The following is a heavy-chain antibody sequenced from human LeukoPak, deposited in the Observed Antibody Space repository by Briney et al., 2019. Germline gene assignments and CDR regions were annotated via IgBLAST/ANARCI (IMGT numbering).Heavy chain of an antibody. V-gene: IGHV1-3*01. Sequence: ASVKISCKASGYTFSIYAMQWVRQAPGQRLEWMGWINAGNGNTKYSQKFQGRVTISRDTSASTAYMELSSLRSEDTALYYCAIIDGGSGSCIYWGQGTLVTVSS. J-gene: IGHJ4*02. D-gene: IGHD3-10*01. CDR1: GYTFSIYA. CDR2: INAGNGNT. CDR3: AIIDGGSGSCIY.